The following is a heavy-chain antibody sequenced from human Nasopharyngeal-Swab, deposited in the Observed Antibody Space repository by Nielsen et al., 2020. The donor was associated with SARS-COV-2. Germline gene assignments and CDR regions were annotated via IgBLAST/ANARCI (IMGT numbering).Heavy chain of an antibody. J-gene: IGHJ5*02. CDR3: ARGGRYYYDSSGYYGSGWFDP. CDR2: IIPIFGTA. D-gene: IGHD3-22*01. Sequence: WVRQAPGQGLEWMGGIIPIFGTANYAQKFQGRATITADKSTSTAYMELSSLRSEDTAVYYCARGGRYYYDSSGYYGSGWFDPWGQGTLVTVSS. V-gene: IGHV1-69*06.